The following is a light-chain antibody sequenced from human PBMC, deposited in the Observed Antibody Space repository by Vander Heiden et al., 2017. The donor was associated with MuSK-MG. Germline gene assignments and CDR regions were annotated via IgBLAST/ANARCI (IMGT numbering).Light chain of an antibody. CDR3: QQRSNWPQNT. V-gene: IGKV3-11*01. J-gene: IGKJ4*01. CDR2: DAS. Sequence: EIVLTQSPATLSLSPGVRATLSCRASQSVSSYLAWYQQKPGQAPRLLIDDASTRATGIPARFSGSGSGTDFTLTISSLEPEDFAVYYCQQRSNWPQNTFGGGTKVEIK. CDR1: QSVSSY.